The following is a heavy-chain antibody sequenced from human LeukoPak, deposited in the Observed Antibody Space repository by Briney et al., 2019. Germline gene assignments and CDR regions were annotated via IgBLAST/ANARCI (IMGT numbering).Heavy chain of an antibody. CDR2: IYHSGTT. D-gene: IGHD1-20*01. CDR3: AASKYYWNDHYYHYYVDV. V-gene: IGHV4-38-2*01. CDR1: GFSISSGYY. Sequence: SETLSLTCAVSGFSISSGYYWGWIRQPPGKGLEWIGSIYHSGTTYYNPSLKSRVSISVDTSKNQFSLKLSSATAADTALYYCAASKYYWNDHYYHYYVDVWGKGTTVTVSS. J-gene: IGHJ6*03.